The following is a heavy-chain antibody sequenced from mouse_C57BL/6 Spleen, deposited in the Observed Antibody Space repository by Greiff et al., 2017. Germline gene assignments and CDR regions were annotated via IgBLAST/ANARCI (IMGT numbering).Heavy chain of an antibody. Sequence: QVQLQQSGAELARPGASVKMSCKASGYTFTSYTMHWVKQRPGQGLEWIGYINPSSGYTKYNQKFKDKATLTADKSSSTAYMQLSSLTSEDSAVYYCATPYDYDVGFGYWGQGTLVTVSA. V-gene: IGHV1-4*01. CDR1: GYTFTSYT. CDR3: ATPYDYDVGFGY. CDR2: INPSSGYT. J-gene: IGHJ3*01. D-gene: IGHD2-4*01.